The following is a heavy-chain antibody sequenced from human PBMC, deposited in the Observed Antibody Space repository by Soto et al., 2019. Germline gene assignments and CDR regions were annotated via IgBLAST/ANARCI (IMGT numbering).Heavy chain of an antibody. CDR1: GGSISSGGYY. D-gene: IGHD3-16*02. Sequence: QVQLQESGPGLVKPSQTLSLTCTVAGGSISSGGYYWSWIRQHPGQGLEWLGYIYYSGSTYYHTSVKSRVSISVDTSKHQFSLKLSSVAAADKDLYYCARDGNYIWGSYRRPVAFDIWGQGTMGTVSS. V-gene: IGHV4-31*03. J-gene: IGHJ3*02. CDR2: IYYSGST. CDR3: ARDGNYIWGSYRRPVAFDI.